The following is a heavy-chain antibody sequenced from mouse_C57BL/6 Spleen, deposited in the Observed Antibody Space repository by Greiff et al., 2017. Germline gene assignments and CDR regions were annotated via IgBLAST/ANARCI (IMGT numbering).Heavy chain of an antibody. CDR1: SYTFTSYW. D-gene: IGHD3-1*01. J-gene: IGHJ2*01. V-gene: IGHV1-74*01. Sequence: QVQLQQPGAELVKPGASVKVSSQASSYTFTSYWMHWVKQRPGQGLEWIGRIHPSDSDTNYNQKFKGKATLTVDKSSSTAYMQLRSLPSEDSAVYYCAIPLGVRDYFDYWGQGATLTVSS. CDR3: AIPLGVRDYFDY. CDR2: IHPSDSDT.